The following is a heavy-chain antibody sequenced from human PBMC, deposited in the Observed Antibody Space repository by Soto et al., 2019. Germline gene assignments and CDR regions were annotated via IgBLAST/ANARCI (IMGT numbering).Heavy chain of an antibody. CDR2: ISYDGSNE. CDR3: ARDPLYSGTYFSYFDY. J-gene: IGHJ4*02. V-gene: IGHV3-30-3*01. Sequence: PGGSLRLSCAASGFTFSSYSMRWVRQAPGKGLEWVAVISYDGSNEYYADSVKGRFTISRDNSKNTLHLQMNSLRADDTAVYYCARDPLYSGTYFSYFDYWGQGTLVTVSS. D-gene: IGHD1-26*01. CDR1: GFTFSSYS.